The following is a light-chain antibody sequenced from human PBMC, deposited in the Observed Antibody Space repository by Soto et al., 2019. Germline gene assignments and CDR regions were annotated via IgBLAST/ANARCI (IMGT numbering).Light chain of an antibody. V-gene: IGKV3-11*01. CDR2: DAS. CDR1: QSVSSY. CDR3: QQRSNWPLT. Sequence: EIVVTQSPATLPLSPGERATLSCRASQSVSSYLAWYQQKPGQAPRLLIYDASNRATGIPARFSGSGSGTDVTLTISSLEPEDFAVYYCQQRSNWPLTFGGGTKVEIK. J-gene: IGKJ4*01.